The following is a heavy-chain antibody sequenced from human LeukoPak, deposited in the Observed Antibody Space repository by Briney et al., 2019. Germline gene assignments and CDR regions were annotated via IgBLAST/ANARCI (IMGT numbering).Heavy chain of an antibody. CDR1: GGSFSGYY. CDR3: ARGPVWGAARLYYFDY. Sequence: PSETLSLTCAVYGGSFSGYYWSWIRQPPGKGLEWIGEINHSGSTNYNPSLKSRVTISVDTSKNQFSLKLSSVTAADTAVYYCARGPVWGAARLYYFDYWGQGTLVTVSS. D-gene: IGHD6-6*01. CDR2: INHSGST. J-gene: IGHJ4*02. V-gene: IGHV4-34*01.